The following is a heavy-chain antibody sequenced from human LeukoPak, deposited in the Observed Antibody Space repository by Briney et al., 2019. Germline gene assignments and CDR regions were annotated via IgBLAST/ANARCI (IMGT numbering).Heavy chain of an antibody. CDR3: ARKDILTGYPFGY. J-gene: IGHJ4*02. Sequence: SETLSLTCAVYGGSFSGYYWSWIRQPPGKGLEWIGEINHSGSTNYNPSLKSRVTISVDTSKNQFSLKLSSVTAADTAVYYCARKDILTGYPFGYWGQGTPVTVSS. V-gene: IGHV4-34*01. D-gene: IGHD3-9*01. CDR1: GGSFSGYY. CDR2: INHSGST.